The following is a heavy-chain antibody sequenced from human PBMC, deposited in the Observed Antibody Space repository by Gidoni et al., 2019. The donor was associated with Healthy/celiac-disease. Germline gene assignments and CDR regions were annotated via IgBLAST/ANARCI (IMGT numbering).Heavy chain of an antibody. D-gene: IGHD4-17*01. CDR3: TTDYGDYSYFDY. CDR2: IKSKTDGGTT. V-gene: IGHV3-15*01. J-gene: IGHJ4*02. CDR1: GFTFSNAW. Sequence: EVQLVESGGGLVKPGGSLRLSCAASGFTFSNAWMSWVRQAPGKGLESVGRIKSKTDGGTTDYAAPVKGRFTISRDDSKNTLYLQMNSLKTEDTAVYYCTTDYGDYSYFDYWCQGTLVTVSS.